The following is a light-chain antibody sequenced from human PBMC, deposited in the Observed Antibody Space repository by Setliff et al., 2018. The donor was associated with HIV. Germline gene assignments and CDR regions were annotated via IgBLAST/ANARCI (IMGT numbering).Light chain of an antibody. CDR1: NSDVGGYNY. CDR2: DVS. Sequence: LTQPASVSGSPGQSITISCTGSNSDVGGYNYVSWYQQHPGKAPKLMIYDVSNRPSGVSNRFSGSKSGNTASLTISGLQAEDEADYYCCSYTRSSTLLFGGGTKVTV. CDR3: CSYTRSSTLL. J-gene: IGLJ2*01. V-gene: IGLV2-14*03.